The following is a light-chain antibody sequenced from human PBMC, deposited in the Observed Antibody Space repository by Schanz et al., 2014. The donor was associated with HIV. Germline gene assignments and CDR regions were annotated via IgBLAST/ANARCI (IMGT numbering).Light chain of an antibody. Sequence: SYELTQTPSVSVAPGKTARITCGGNNLGSKSVHWYQQKPGQAPVLVIYYDTDRPSGIPERVSGSNSGQTATLTISAVEAGDEADYFCRVWESSTGVVFGGGTKLTVL. CDR1: NLGSKS. V-gene: IGLV3-21*01. CDR3: RVWESSTGVV. J-gene: IGLJ2*01. CDR2: YDT.